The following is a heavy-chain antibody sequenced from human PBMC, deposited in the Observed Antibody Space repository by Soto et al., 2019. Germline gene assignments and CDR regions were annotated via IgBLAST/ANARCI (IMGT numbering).Heavy chain of an antibody. V-gene: IGHV4-30-4*01. CDR1: GGSISSGDYY. CDR3: ARDYGSGDHHFDY. Sequence: SETLSLTCTVSGGSISSGDYYWSWIRQPPGKGLEWIGYIYYSGSTYYNPSLKSRVTISVDTSKNQFSLKLSSVTAADTAVYYCARDYGSGDHHFDYWGQGTLATVSS. CDR2: IYYSGST. D-gene: IGHD3-10*01. J-gene: IGHJ4*02.